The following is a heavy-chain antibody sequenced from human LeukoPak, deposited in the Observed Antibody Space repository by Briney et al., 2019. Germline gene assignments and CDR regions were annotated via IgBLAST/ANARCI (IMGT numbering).Heavy chain of an antibody. V-gene: IGHV4-34*01. J-gene: IGHJ4*02. CDR1: GVSFSGYY. CDR2: INHSGST. D-gene: IGHD6-13*01. Sequence: SETLSLTCAVYGVSFSGYYWSWIRQPPGKGLEWIGEINHSGSTNYNPSLKSRVTISVDTSKNQFSLKLSSVTAADTAVYYCARVNQQQLVRNDYWGQGTLVTVSS. CDR3: ARVNQQQLVRNDY.